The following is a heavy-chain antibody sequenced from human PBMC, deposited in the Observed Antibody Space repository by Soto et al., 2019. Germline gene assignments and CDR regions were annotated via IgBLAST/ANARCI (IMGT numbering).Heavy chain of an antibody. CDR3: ARGNWNYYYGFDV. J-gene: IGHJ6*02. Sequence: GALRLSCAASEFTFDKYYMTWVRQAPGKGPEWVANIKPDGSEQYYVDSVKGRFTISRDNANNSLYLQMNSLRAEDTAVYFCARGNWNYYYGFDVWGQGSTVTVSS. CDR1: EFTFDKYY. CDR2: IKPDGSEQ. D-gene: IGHD1-20*01. V-gene: IGHV3-7*01.